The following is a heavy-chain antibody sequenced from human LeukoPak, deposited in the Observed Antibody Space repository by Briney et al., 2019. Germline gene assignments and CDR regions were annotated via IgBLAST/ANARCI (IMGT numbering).Heavy chain of an antibody. V-gene: IGHV3-21*01. CDR2: ITSTSSYM. CDR1: GFTFSTYA. J-gene: IGHJ4*02. Sequence: PGGSLGLSCAASGFTFSTYAMNWVRQAPGKGLEWVSSITSTSSYMYYADSVKGRFTISRDNAKNSLYLQMNSLRAEDTAVYYCVREDDLFDFWGQGTLVTVSS. CDR3: VREDDLFDF.